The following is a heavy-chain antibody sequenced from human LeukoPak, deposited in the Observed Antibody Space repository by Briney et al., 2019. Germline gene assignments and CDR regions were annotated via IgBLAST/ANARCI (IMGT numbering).Heavy chain of an antibody. Sequence: SVKVSCKASGGTFVNYAISWVRQAPGQGLEWMGGIIPILGIANYAQKFEGGVSITADKSTSTAYMELSSLRSEDTAVYFCAKAPGETAMVFLYGMDVWGQGTTVTVSS. CDR2: IIPILGIA. V-gene: IGHV1-69*10. D-gene: IGHD5-18*01. CDR3: AKAPGETAMVFLYGMDV. CDR1: GGTFVNYA. J-gene: IGHJ6*02.